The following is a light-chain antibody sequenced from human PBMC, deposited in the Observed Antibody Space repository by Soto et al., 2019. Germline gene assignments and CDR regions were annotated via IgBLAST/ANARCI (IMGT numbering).Light chain of an antibody. J-gene: IGLJ1*01. CDR2: DVS. Sequence: ALAQPASVSGSPGQSITISCTGTSSDVGRYNYVSWFQQHPGKAPKLMIFDVSNWPSGVSDRFSGSKSGNTASLTISGLQAEDEADYYCSSFTSSSTFVFGTGTKLTVL. CDR1: SSDVGRYNY. V-gene: IGLV2-14*01. CDR3: SSFTSSSTFV.